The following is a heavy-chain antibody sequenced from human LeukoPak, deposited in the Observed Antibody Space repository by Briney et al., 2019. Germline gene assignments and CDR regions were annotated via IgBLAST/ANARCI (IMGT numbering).Heavy chain of an antibody. CDR2: ISSSGSTI. J-gene: IGHJ4*02. CDR1: GFTFSSYE. Sequence: TGGSLRLSCAASGFTFSSYEMNWVRQAPGKGLEWVSYISSSGSTIYYADSVKGRLTISRDNAKNSLYLQMNSLRAEDTAVYYCARSRYRPIFDYWGQGTLVTVSS. D-gene: IGHD1-1*01. V-gene: IGHV3-48*03. CDR3: ARSRYRPIFDY.